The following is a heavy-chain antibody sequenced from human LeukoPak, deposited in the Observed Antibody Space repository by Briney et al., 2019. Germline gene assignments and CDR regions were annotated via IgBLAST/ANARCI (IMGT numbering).Heavy chain of an antibody. CDR2: INHSGST. CDR3: ARHVKMATNVDS. D-gene: IGHD5-24*01. J-gene: IGHJ4*02. Sequence: SETLSLTCAVYGGSFSGYYWSWIRQPPGQGLEWIGEINHSGSTNYDPSLKSRVTISVDTSKNQFSLKPTSVTAADTAVYYCARHVKMATNVDSWGQGTLLTVSS. CDR1: GGSFSGYY. V-gene: IGHV4-34*01.